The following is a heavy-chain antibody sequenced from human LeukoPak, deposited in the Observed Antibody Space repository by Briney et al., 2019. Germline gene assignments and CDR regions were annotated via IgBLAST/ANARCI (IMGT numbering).Heavy chain of an antibody. Sequence: GGSLRLSCAASGFTFSSYAMHWVRQAPGKGLEWVAVISYDGSNKYYADSVKGRFTISRDNSKNTLYLQVNSLRAEDTAIYYCARAGGGPTTLYWYFDLWGRGTLGTVSS. J-gene: IGHJ2*01. D-gene: IGHD1-7*01. CDR2: ISYDGSNK. CDR1: GFTFSSYA. CDR3: ARAGGGPTTLYWYFDL. V-gene: IGHV3-30*04.